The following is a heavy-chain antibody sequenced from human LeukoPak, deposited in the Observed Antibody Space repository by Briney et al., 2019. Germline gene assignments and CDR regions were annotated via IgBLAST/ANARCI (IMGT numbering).Heavy chain of an antibody. CDR2: ITSSSAHM. Sequence: GGSLRLSCAASGFTLSSYTMSWVRQAPGKGLEWVSCITSSSAHMYYADSVKGRFSISRDNAKNSLYLQMNSLRAEDTAVYYCARGDMVWSGYLDVWGKGTTVTVSS. D-gene: IGHD3-3*01. J-gene: IGHJ6*04. CDR1: GFTLSSYT. CDR3: ARGDMVWSGYLDV. V-gene: IGHV3-21*01.